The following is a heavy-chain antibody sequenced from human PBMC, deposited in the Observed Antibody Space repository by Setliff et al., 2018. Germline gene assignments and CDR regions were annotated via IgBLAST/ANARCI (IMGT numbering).Heavy chain of an antibody. D-gene: IGHD6-13*01. J-gene: IGHJ6*03. V-gene: IGHV3-21*01. Sequence: PGGSLRLSCAASGFTFSSDSVSWVRQAPGKGLEWVSSISSSSSYIFYADSVKGRFTISRDNAKNSLYLQMNSLRAEDTAVYYCASDPSYASSLYYYFMDVWGKGTTVTVSS. CDR1: GFTFSSDS. CDR2: ISSSSSYI. CDR3: ASDPSYASSLYYYFMDV.